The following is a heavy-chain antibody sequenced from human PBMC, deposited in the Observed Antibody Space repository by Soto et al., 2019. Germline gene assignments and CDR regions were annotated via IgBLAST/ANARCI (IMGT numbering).Heavy chain of an antibody. CDR2: ISGSGGST. J-gene: IGHJ6*03. D-gene: IGHD3-10*01. CDR3: AKCGSGLEYYYYMDV. Sequence: GGSLRLSCAASGFTFSSYAMSWVRQAPGKGLEWVSAISGSGGSTYYADSVKGRFTISRDNSKNTLYLQMNSLRAEDTAVYYCAKCGSGLEYYYYMDVWGQGTXVTVSS. V-gene: IGHV3-23*01. CDR1: GFTFSSYA.